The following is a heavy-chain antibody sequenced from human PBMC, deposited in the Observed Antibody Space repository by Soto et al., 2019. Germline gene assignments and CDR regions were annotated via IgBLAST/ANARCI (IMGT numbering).Heavy chain of an antibody. CDR1: GGSISSSSYN. J-gene: IGHJ6*02. Sequence: PSETLTLTCTVSGGSISSSSYNWGWIRQPPGKGLEWIGSIYYSGRTYYNPSLKSRATISVDTPKNQFSLNLSSVTAADTPVYYCARVGYCDYYYYYGMDVWGQGTTGTAP. CDR2: IYYSGRT. CDR3: ARVGYCDYYYYYGMDV. V-gene: IGHV4-39*01. D-gene: IGHD4-17*01.